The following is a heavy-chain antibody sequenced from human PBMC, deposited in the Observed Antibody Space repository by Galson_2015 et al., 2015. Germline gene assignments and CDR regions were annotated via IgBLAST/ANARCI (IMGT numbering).Heavy chain of an antibody. D-gene: IGHD5-18*01. CDR1: GVTVGNAW. J-gene: IGHJ4*02. CDR3: TIASLYSYGHY. CDR2: INSKTDGGTT. Sequence: ALLPSCEASGVTVGNAWISWVRQAPGTGLERGGRINSKTDGGTTDYAAPVKSRFTISRDDSKNTLYLQMNSLKTEDTVVYYCTIASLYSYGHYWGQGTLVTVSS. V-gene: IGHV3-15*01.